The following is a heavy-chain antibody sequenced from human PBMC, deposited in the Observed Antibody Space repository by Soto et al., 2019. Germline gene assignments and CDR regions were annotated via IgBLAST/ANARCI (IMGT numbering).Heavy chain of an antibody. J-gene: IGHJ4*02. CDR3: ARSLEGPFDY. Sequence: QVQLVESGGGVVQPGRSLRLSCAASGFTFSSYGMHWVRQAPGKGLEWVAVIWYDGSNKYYADSVKGRFTISRDNSKNSLYLQMNSLRAEDTAVYYCARSLEGPFDYWGQGTLVTVSS. V-gene: IGHV3-33*01. CDR2: IWYDGSNK. CDR1: GFTFSSYG.